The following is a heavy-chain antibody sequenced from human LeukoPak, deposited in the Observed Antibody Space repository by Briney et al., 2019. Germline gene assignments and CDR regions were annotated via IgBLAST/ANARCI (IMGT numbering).Heavy chain of an antibody. V-gene: IGHV3-30*02. CDR1: EFTFNNYA. CDR3: AKDVYDCSGGSCPQYYYVMDV. CDR2: IRFDGSEK. D-gene: IGHD2-15*01. J-gene: IGHJ6*02. Sequence: PGGSLRLSCAASEFTFNNYAMSWVRQAPGKGLEWVSFIRFDGSEKYYADSVRGRFTISRDNSKNTLSLQMNSLRAEDTALYYCAKDVYDCSGGSCPQYYYVMDVWGQGTTVTVSS.